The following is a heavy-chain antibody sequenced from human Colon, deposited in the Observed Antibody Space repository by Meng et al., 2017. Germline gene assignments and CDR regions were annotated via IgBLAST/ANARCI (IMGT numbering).Heavy chain of an antibody. Sequence: ASVKVSCKASGYTFTSYAMHWVRQAPGQRLEWMGWINAGNGNTKYSQKFQGRVTITRDTSAGTAYMELSSLRSEDTAVYYCARDRGYSYGHSFDYWGQGTLVTVSS. V-gene: IGHV1-3*01. CDR3: ARDRGYSYGHSFDY. D-gene: IGHD5-18*01. CDR1: GYTFTSYA. CDR2: INAGNGNT. J-gene: IGHJ4*02.